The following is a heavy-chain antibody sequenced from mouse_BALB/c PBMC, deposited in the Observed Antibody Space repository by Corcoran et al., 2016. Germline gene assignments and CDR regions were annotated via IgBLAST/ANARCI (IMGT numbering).Heavy chain of an antibody. J-gene: IGHJ1*01. CDR3: AGDYYGYWYCDV. D-gene: IGHD1-1*01. Sequence: QMQLQESGPGLVKPSQSIFLACSITGFPITSGYYWIWIRQSPGKPLEWMGYITHSGETFYNPSLQSPISITRETSKNQFFLQLNSVTTEDTAMYYCAGDYYGYWYCDVWGAGTTVTVSS. V-gene: IGHV12-3*02. CDR1: GFPITSGYY. CDR2: ITHSGET.